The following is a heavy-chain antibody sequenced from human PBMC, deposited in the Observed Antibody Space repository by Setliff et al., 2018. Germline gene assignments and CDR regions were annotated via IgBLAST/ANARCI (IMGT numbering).Heavy chain of an antibody. CDR2: IYYSGNT. V-gene: IGHV4-39*07. Sequence: ETLSLTCAVSGGSISNHNYYWGWIRQPPGKGLEWIGSIYYSGNTYYSPSLKSRVTISVDTSKNRFSLRLSSVTAADTAVYSCVRVAGTSVGRPAFDFWGQGTLVTVSS. D-gene: IGHD1-1*01. J-gene: IGHJ4*02. CDR1: GGSISNHNYY. CDR3: VRVAGTSVGRPAFDF.